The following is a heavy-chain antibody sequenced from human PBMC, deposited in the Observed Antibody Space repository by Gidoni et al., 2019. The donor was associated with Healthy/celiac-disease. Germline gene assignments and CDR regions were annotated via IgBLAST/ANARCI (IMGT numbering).Heavy chain of an antibody. Sequence: QVQLVQSGAEVKKPGASVKVSCKASGYTFTGYYVHWVRQAPGQGLEWMGWINPNSDGTNYAQKFQGRVTMTRDTSISTAYMELSRLRSDDTAVYYCARDVPTKFPDAFDIWGQGTMVTVSS. D-gene: IGHD1-1*01. V-gene: IGHV1-2*02. CDR3: ARDVPTKFPDAFDI. CDR1: GYTFTGYY. J-gene: IGHJ3*02. CDR2: INPNSDGT.